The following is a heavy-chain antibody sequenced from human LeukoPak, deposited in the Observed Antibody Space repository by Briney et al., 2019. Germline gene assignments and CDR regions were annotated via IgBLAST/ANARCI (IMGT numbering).Heavy chain of an antibody. CDR1: GGSISSYY. Sequence: SETLSLTCTASGGSISSYYWSWIRQPAGKGLEWIGRIYTSGSTNYNPSLKSRVTMSVDTSKNQFSLKLSSVTAADTAVYYCARDRQVETYDSSGLFDYWGQGALVTVSS. D-gene: IGHD3-22*01. CDR2: IYTSGST. CDR3: ARDRQVETYDSSGLFDY. V-gene: IGHV4-4*07. J-gene: IGHJ4*02.